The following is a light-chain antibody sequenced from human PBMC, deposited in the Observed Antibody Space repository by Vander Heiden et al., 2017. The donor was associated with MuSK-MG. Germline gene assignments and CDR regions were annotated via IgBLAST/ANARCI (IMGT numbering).Light chain of an antibody. Sequence: SYVLTQPPSVSVAPGDTAKIACGGDDIGSKSVSWYRQKPGQAPVMVVSDNSDRASGVSERISGSNAGNSATLTLIGVEAGDEADYYCQVWDSDTDHYVFGSGTTVSVL. V-gene: IGLV3-21*02. CDR3: QVWDSDTDHYV. CDR2: DNS. J-gene: IGLJ1*01. CDR1: DIGSKS.